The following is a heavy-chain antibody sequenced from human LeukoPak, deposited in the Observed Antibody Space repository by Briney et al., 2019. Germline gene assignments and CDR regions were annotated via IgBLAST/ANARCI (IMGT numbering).Heavy chain of an antibody. J-gene: IGHJ5*02. D-gene: IGHD2-21*01. Sequence: ASVKVSCKASGGTFSSYAISWVRQAPGQGLEWMGGIIPIFGTANYAQKFQGRVTITADESTSTAYMELSSLRSEDTAVYYCACGGRTRGNWFDPWGQGTLVTVSS. CDR2: IIPIFGTA. CDR1: GGTFSSYA. CDR3: ACGGRTRGNWFDP. V-gene: IGHV1-69*13.